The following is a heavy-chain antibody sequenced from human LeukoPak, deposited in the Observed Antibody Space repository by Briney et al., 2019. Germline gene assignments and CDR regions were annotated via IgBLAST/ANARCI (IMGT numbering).Heavy chain of an antibody. D-gene: IGHD2-2*01. CDR2: ISSSSSYI. V-gene: IGHV3-21*01. Sequence: GGSLRLSCAASGFTFSSYSMNWVRQAPGKGLEWVSSISSSSSYIYYADSVKGRFTISRDNSKNTLYLQMNSLRAEDTAVYYCAREDCSSTSCYEGYYYYGMDVWGQGTTVTVSS. CDR1: GFTFSSYS. CDR3: AREDCSSTSCYEGYYYYGMDV. J-gene: IGHJ6*02.